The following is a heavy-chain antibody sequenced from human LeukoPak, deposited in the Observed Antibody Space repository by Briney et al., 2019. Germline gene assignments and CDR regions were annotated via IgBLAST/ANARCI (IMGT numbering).Heavy chain of an antibody. CDR2: IYTSGST. J-gene: IGHJ2*01. D-gene: IGHD6-13*01. V-gene: IGHV4-4*07. CDR1: SGSISNYD. CDR3: ARLTGSWYQDWYFDL. Sequence: PSETLPLTCTVSSGSISNYDWSWIRQPAGKGLEWIGRIYTSGSTNYNPSLKSRVTMSVDTSKKQFSLKLSSVTAADTAVYYCARLTGSWYQDWYFDLWGRGTLVTVSS.